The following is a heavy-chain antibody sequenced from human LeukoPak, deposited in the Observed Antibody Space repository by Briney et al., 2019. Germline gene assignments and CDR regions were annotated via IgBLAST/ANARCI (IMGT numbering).Heavy chain of an antibody. CDR1: RFTFSSYG. J-gene: IGHJ6*02. CDR2: IWYDGSNK. CDR3: AREGYSSSWSPGYYYYGMDV. V-gene: IGHV3-33*01. D-gene: IGHD6-13*01. Sequence: SGGSLRLSCTACRFTFSSYGMHWVRQAPGKGLEWVAVIWYDGSNKYYADSVKGRFTISRDNSKNTLYLQMNSLRAEDTAVYYCAREGYSSSWSPGYYYYGMDVWGQGSTVTVSS.